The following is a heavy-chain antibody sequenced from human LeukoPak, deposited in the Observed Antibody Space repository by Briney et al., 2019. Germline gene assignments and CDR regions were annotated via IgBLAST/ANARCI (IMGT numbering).Heavy chain of an antibody. CDR1: GGTLSSYA. D-gene: IGHD3-3*01. CDR3: AIARYFPSLEAVDY. CDR2: IIPIFGTA. V-gene: IGHV1-69*01. J-gene: IGHJ4*02. Sequence: GSSVKVSCKASGGTLSSYAISWVRQAPGQGLEWMGGIIPIFGTANYAQKFQGRVTITADESTSTAYMELSSLRSEDTAVYYCAIARYFPSLEAVDYWGQGTLVTVSS.